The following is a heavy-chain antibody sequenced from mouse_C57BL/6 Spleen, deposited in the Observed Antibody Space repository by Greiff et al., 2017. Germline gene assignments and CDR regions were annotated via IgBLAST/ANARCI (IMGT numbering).Heavy chain of an antibody. D-gene: IGHD1-1*01. Sequence: EVKLVESGPELVKPGASVKMSCKASGYTFTDYNMHWVKQSHGKSLEWIGYINPNNGGTSYNQKFKGKATLTVNKSSSTAYMELRSLTSEDSAVYYCARSYYGSSKFAYWGQGTLVTVSA. CDR1: GYTFTDYN. CDR3: ARSYYGSSKFAY. V-gene: IGHV1-22*01. J-gene: IGHJ3*01. CDR2: INPNNGGT.